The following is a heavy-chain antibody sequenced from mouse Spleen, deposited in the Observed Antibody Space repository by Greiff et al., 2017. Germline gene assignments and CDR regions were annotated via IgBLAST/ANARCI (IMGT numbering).Heavy chain of an antibody. Sequence: EVQLVESGPELVKPGASVKISCKASGYSFTGYYMNWVKQSPEKSLEWIGEINPSTGGTTYNQKFKAKATLTVDKSSSTAYMQLKSLTSEDSAVYYCARELGSYAMDYWGQGTSVTVSS. CDR2: INPSTGGT. CDR1: GYSFTGYY. CDR3: ARELGSYAMDY. D-gene: IGHD3-1*01. J-gene: IGHJ4*01. V-gene: IGHV1-42*01.